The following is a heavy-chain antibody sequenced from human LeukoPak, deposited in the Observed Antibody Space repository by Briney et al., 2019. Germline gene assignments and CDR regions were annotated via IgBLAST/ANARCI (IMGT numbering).Heavy chain of an antibody. Sequence: SGGSLRLSCAASGFTVSGNYMSWVRQAPGKGLEWVSIIYSGGSTYCGDSVKGRFTISRDNAKHSVYLQMNRLRAEDTAVYYCARAGSGYTSPSDYWGQGTLVTVSS. CDR1: GFTVSGNY. V-gene: IGHV3-53*01. CDR2: IYSGGST. J-gene: IGHJ4*02. D-gene: IGHD6-13*01. CDR3: ARAGSGYTSPSDY.